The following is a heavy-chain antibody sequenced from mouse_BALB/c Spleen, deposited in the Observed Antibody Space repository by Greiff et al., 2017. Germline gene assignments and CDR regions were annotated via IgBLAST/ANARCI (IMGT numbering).Heavy chain of an antibody. D-gene: IGHD2-4*01. J-gene: IGHJ2*01. V-gene: IGHV1-7*01. Sequence: VQLQQSGAELAQPGASVKMSCKASGYTFTSYWMHWVNQRPGQGLEWIGYINPSTGYTEYNQKFKDKATLTADKSSSTAYMQLSSLTSEDSAVYYCARWEGSTMITTTYYFDYWGQGTTLTVSA. CDR3: ARWEGSTMITTTYYFDY. CDR1: GYTFTSYW. CDR2: INPSTGYT.